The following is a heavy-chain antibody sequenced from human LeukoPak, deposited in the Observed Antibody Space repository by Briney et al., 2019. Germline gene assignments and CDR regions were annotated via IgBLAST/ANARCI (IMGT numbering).Heavy chain of an antibody. J-gene: IGHJ4*02. Sequence: GGSLRLSCAASGFPFSSYEMNWVRQAPGRGLEWVSYISSSGMTKYYAVSVKGRFTMSKDNAKNSLYLQLNSLRAEDTAVYYCARDGRSRGLSHVNFDYWGQGILVTVSS. D-gene: IGHD3-16*02. CDR2: ISSSGMTK. V-gene: IGHV3-48*03. CDR3: ARDGRSRGLSHVNFDY. CDR1: GFPFSSYE.